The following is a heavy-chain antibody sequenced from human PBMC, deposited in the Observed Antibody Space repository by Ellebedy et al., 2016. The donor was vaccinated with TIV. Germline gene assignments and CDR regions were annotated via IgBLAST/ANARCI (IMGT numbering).Heavy chain of an antibody. CDR3: ARDLYLSGRDGYKFTYGMDV. V-gene: IGHV3-21*01. CDR2: VSTTSTYI. Sequence: GGSLRLSXAASGFSLSSYTMNWVRQAPGKGLEWVSSVSTTSTYIYYADSVKGRFTISRDNAKNSLDLQMNSLRAEDTAVYYCARDLYLSGRDGYKFTYGMDVWGQGTTVTVSS. D-gene: IGHD5-24*01. J-gene: IGHJ6*02. CDR1: GFSLSSYT.